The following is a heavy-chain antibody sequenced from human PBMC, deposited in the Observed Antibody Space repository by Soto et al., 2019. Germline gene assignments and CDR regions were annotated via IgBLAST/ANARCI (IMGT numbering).Heavy chain of an antibody. CDR2: IKHDGSEK. CDR1: GLTFRSYW. Sequence: EVQLLESGGGLVQPGGSLRLSCAGTGLTFRSYWMSWVRQAPGKGLEWVANIKHDGSEKYYVDSVKGRFTISRDKAENSLYLQMNSLRGEDTAVYYCAREAWEMKDWYFDLWGRGTLVTVSS. CDR3: AREAWEMKDWYFDL. D-gene: IGHD1-26*01. V-gene: IGHV3-7*01. J-gene: IGHJ2*01.